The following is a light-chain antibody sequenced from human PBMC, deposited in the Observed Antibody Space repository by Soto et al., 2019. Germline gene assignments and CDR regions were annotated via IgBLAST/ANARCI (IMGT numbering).Light chain of an antibody. J-gene: IGKJ5*01. CDR2: GAS. Sequence: IVLTQSPASLSVSPGEGATLSCRASQNVNNLLAWYQQKPGRPPRLLIYGASTRATGIPARFSGSGSGTEFTLSISSLQSEDFAVYYCQRYNKWPITFGLGTRLE. V-gene: IGKV3-15*01. CDR1: QNVNNL. CDR3: QRYNKWPIT.